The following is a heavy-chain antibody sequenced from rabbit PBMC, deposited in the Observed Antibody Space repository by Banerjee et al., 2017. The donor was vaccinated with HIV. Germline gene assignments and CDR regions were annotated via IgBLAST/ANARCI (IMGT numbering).Heavy chain of an antibody. CDR1: GFSFSSSYW. CDR2: IYAGSSGSA. D-gene: IGHD1-1*01. Sequence: QSLEESGGDLVKPGASLTLTCTASGFSFSSSYWICWVRQAPGKGLEWIGCIYAGSSGSAYYASWAKGRFTISKTSSTTVTLQLTSLTAADTATYFCARDNYSGGYHYFDLWGPGTLVTVS. J-gene: IGHJ4*01. CDR3: ARDNYSGGYHYFDL. V-gene: IGHV1S40*01.